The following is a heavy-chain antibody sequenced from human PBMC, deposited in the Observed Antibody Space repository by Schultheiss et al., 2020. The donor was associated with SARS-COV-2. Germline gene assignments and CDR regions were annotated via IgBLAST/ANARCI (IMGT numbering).Heavy chain of an antibody. Sequence: SCAASGFDFSGYSMNWVRQAPGKGLEWVSWITSSSSHIYNADSLKGRFTISRDNAKNSLYLQMNSLRAEDTAVYYCARHFLGRYALDVWGQGTTVTVSS. J-gene: IGHJ6*02. CDR2: ITSSSSHI. V-gene: IGHV3-21*01. CDR3: ARHFLGRYALDV. CDR1: GFDFSGYS. D-gene: IGHD3-3*01.